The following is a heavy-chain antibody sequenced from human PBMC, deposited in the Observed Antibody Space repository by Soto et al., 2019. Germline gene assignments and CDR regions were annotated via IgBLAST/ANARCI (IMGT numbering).Heavy chain of an antibody. V-gene: IGHV1-3*01. J-gene: IGHJ5*02. CDR1: GYTFTSYA. CDR3: ARDHYGDYYWFDP. Sequence: QVQLVQSGAEVKKPGASVKVSCKASGYTFTSYAMHWVRQAPGQRLEWMGWINAGNGNTKYSQKFQGRVTITRDTSASTAYMELSSLRSEDTAVYYCARDHYGDYYWFDPWGQGTLVTVSS. D-gene: IGHD4-17*01. CDR2: INAGNGNT.